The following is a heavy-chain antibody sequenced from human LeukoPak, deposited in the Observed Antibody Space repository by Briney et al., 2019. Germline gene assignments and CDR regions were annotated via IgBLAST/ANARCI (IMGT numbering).Heavy chain of an antibody. D-gene: IGHD3-10*01. J-gene: IGHJ4*02. Sequence: ASVKVSCKASGYTFTSYGISWVRQAPGQGLEWMGWISAYNGNTNYAQKLQGRVTMTTDTSTSTAYMELRSLRSDDTAVYYCARDPAERFGELFSFDYWGQGTLVTVSS. CDR1: GYTFTSYG. V-gene: IGHV1-18*01. CDR2: ISAYNGNT. CDR3: ARDPAERFGELFSFDY.